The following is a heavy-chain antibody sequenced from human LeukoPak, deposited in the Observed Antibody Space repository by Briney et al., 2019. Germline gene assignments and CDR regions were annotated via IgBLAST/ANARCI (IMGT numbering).Heavy chain of an antibody. Sequence: GGSLRLSCVASGFTFSGYWMTWVRQAPGKGLEWVANIKQDGSEKYYVDSVKGRFTISRDNAKNSLYLQMNSLGAEDAAVYYCARDPGYYGSGSYLNWGQGALVTVSS. CDR1: GFTFSGYW. CDR3: ARDPGYYGSGSYLN. D-gene: IGHD3-10*01. V-gene: IGHV3-7*01. CDR2: IKQDGSEK. J-gene: IGHJ4*02.